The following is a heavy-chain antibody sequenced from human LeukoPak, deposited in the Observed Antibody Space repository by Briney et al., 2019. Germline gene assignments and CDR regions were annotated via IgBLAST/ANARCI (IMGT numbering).Heavy chain of an antibody. D-gene: IGHD3-16*02. CDR2: INPNSGGT. CDR3: ARVRDHMNDVWGGYRYDFDY. Sequence: ASVKVSCKASGYTFTGYYMHWVRQAPGQGLEWMGWINPNSGGTNYAQKFQGRVTMTRDTSISTAYMELSRLRSDDTAVYYCARVRDHMNDVWGGYRYDFDYWGQGTLVTVSS. J-gene: IGHJ4*02. V-gene: IGHV1-2*02. CDR1: GYTFTGYY.